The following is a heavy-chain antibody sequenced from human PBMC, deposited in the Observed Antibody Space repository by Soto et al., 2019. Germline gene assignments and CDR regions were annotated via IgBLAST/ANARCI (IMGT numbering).Heavy chain of an antibody. CDR2: IYYSGRT. CDR1: GGSIRRCY. V-gene: IGHV4-59*12. J-gene: IGHJ6*02. CDR3: ARGFGTGTTVYYGMDV. D-gene: IGHD1-7*01. Sequence: PSGTPAPTLPGLGGSIRRCYWRWVREPPGKGLEWSGDIYYSGRTNYNPPPKSRVTISVDTPKNQFSLKLSSVTAADTAVYYCARGFGTGTTVYYGMDVWGQGTTVTVAS.